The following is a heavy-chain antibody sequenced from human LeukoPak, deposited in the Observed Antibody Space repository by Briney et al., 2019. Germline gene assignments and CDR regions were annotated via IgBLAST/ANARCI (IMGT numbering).Heavy chain of an antibody. V-gene: IGHV4-59*11. CDR3: ARGGTTVTPGLLWFDP. Sequence: SETLSLTCSVSGGSISSHYWSRIRQPPGKGLEWIGYIYYSGSTKYNPSLKSRVTISVDTSKNQFSLKLSSVTAADTAVYYCARGGTTVTPGLLWFDPWGQGTLVTVSS. CDR1: GGSISSHY. J-gene: IGHJ5*02. CDR2: IYYSGST. D-gene: IGHD4-17*01.